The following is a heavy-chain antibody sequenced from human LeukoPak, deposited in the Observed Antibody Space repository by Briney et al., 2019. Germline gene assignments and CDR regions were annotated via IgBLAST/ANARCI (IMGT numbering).Heavy chain of an antibody. CDR1: GYAFNTFG. J-gene: IGHJ4*02. V-gene: IGHV1-18*01. CDR2: ISAYNGDT. Sequence: ASVKVSCKASGYAFNTFGISWVRQAPGQGLEWVGWISAYNGDTHYPQKLQGRVTMARDTSTSIVYMDLSSLTSEDTAVYYCARGLLHSDYWGQGTLVTVSS. CDR3: ARGLLHSDY.